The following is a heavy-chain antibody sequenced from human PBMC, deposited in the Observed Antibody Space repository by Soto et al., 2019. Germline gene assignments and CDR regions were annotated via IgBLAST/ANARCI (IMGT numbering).Heavy chain of an antibody. Sequence: QVQLVESGGGVVQPGRSLTLSCAASGFTFSNYGMHWVRQAPGKGLEWVAVILNDGSNRYHADSVKDRFTISRDNSKTPLYLQMNSLRAEDTAVYYCARDDEYSGNGMDVWGQGTTVTVS. CDR1: GFTFSNYG. V-gene: IGHV3-33*01. D-gene: IGHD3-10*01. CDR3: ARDDEYSGNGMDV. CDR2: ILNDGSNR. J-gene: IGHJ6*02.